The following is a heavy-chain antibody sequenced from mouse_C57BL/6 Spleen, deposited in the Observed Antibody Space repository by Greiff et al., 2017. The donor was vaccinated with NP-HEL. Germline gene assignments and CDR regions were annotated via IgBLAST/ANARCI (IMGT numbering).Heavy chain of an antibody. CDR3: ERNTDYGSFDY. Sequence: QVQLQQSGAELVRPGTSVKLSCKASGYTFTSYWMHWVKQRPGQGLEWIGVIDPSDSYTNYNQKFKGKATLTVDTSSSTAYMQLSSLTSEDSAVYYCERNTDYGSFDYWGQGTTLTVSS. CDR1: GYTFTSYW. D-gene: IGHD1-1*01. J-gene: IGHJ2*01. CDR2: IDPSDSYT. V-gene: IGHV1-59*01.